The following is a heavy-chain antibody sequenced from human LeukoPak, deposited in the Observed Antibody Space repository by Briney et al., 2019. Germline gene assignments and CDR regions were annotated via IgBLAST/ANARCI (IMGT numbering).Heavy chain of an antibody. D-gene: IGHD3-10*01. CDR1: GFTFSSYG. J-gene: IGHJ2*01. Sequence: GGSLRLSCAASGFTFSSYGMSWVRQAPGKGLEWVSGISDNGGTSYYADSVKGRFTLSRDNSKNTLYLQMTSLRAEGTALYYCAKTFGSGNYYSYWYFDLWGRGTLVTVSS. V-gene: IGHV3-23*01. CDR2: ISDNGGTS. CDR3: AKTFGSGNYYSYWYFDL.